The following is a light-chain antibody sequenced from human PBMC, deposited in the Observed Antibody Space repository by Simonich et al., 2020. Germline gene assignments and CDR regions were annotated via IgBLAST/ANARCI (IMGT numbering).Light chain of an antibody. J-gene: IGKJ1*01. V-gene: IGKV4-1*01. CDR1: HSVLYSYNNQHY. CDR2: WAS. Sequence: DLVMTHPPDSLGGSVGERAAINRKSSHSVLYSYNNQHYFAWYQQKPGQPPQLLIYWASTRESGVPDRFSGSGSGTDFSLTISSLQAEDVAVYYCQQYYSTPWTFGQGTKVEIK. CDR3: QQYYSTPWT.